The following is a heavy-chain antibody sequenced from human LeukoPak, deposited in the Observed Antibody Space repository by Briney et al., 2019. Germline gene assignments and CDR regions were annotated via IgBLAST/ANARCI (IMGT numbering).Heavy chain of an antibody. CDR2: ISSSSYI. CDR3: ARDQGSNFWSGYSGPFDY. D-gene: IGHD3-3*01. CDR1: GFTFSSYS. J-gene: IGHJ4*02. V-gene: IGHV3-21*01. Sequence: GGSLRLSYAASGFTFSSYSMNWVRQAPGKGLEWVSSISSSSYIYYADSVKGRFTIYRDNAKNSLYLQMNSLRAEDTAVYYCARDQGSNFWSGYSGPFDYWGQGTLVTVSS.